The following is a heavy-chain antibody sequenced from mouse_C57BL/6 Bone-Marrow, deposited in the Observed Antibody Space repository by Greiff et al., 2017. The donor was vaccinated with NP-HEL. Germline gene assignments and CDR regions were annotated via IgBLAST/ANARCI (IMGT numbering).Heavy chain of an antibody. J-gene: IGHJ2*01. CDR1: GYTFTSYW. V-gene: IGHV1-7*01. CDR3: ASHYYGSSYEDY. CDR2: INPSSGYT. D-gene: IGHD1-1*01. Sequence: VQLQQSGAELAKPGASVKLSCKASGYTFTSYWMHWVKQRPGQGLEWIGYINPSSGYTKYNQKFKDKAPLTADKSSSTAYMQLSSLTSEYSAVYSCASHYYGSSYEDYWGQGTTLPVSA.